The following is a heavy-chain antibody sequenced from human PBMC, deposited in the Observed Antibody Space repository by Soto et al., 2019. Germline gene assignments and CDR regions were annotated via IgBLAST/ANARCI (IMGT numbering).Heavy chain of an antibody. D-gene: IGHD6-19*01. CDR2: ISSSSSYI. J-gene: IGHJ6*02. CDR3: ARDVIAVAPYYYYGMDV. Sequence: GGSLRLSCAASGFTFSTYSMNWVLQAPWKGLEWVSSISSSSSYIYYADSVKGRFTISRDNAKNSLYLQMNSLRAEDTAVYYCARDVIAVAPYYYYGMDVWGQGTTVTVSS. CDR1: GFTFSTYS. V-gene: IGHV3-21*01.